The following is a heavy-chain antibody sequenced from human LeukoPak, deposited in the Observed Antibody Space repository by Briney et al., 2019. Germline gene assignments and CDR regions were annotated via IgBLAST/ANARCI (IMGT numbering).Heavy chain of an antibody. Sequence: GGSLRLSCAASGFTFSRYEMNWVRQAPGKGLEWVSYISRSGDTIYFADSVKGRFTISRDNAKNSLYLQMSSLGAEDTAVYYCARDYASDYWGQGTLVTVSS. CDR3: ARDYASDY. D-gene: IGHD3-10*01. V-gene: IGHV3-48*03. J-gene: IGHJ4*02. CDR1: GFTFSRYE. CDR2: ISRSGDTI.